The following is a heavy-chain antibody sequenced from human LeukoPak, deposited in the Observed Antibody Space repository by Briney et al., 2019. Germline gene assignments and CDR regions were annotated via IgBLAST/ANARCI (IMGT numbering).Heavy chain of an antibody. CDR3: ARRQGCSSTSCPPDS. V-gene: IGHV5-51*01. CDR1: GYSFTTYW. CDR2: IYPGDSDT. Sequence: GESLKISCRGSGYSFTTYWIGWVRQMPGKGLEWMGIIYPGDSDTRYSPSFQGQVTMSADRSINTAYLQWSSLKASDTAMYYCARRQGCSSTSCPPDSWGQGALVTVSS. D-gene: IGHD2-2*01. J-gene: IGHJ4*02.